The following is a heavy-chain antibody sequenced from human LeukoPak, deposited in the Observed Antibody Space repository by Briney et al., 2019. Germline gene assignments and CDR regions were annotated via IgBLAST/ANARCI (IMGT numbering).Heavy chain of an antibody. Sequence: PSETLSLTCTVSGGSISSSSYYWGWIRQPPGKGLEWIGSIYYSGSTYYNPSLKSRVTISVDTSKNQFSLKLSSVTAADTAVYYCAREGRKAVTMIVVVTLFDYWGQGTLVTVSS. CDR2: IYYSGST. V-gene: IGHV4-39*07. CDR3: AREGRKAVTMIVVVTLFDY. D-gene: IGHD3-22*01. CDR1: GGSISSSSYY. J-gene: IGHJ4*02.